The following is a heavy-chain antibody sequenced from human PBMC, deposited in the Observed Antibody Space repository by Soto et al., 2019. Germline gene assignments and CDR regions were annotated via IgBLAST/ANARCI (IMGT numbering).Heavy chain of an antibody. CDR3: AKWLLVATTYWFDP. CDR2: ISSSGSST. V-gene: IGHV3-23*01. J-gene: IGHJ5*02. D-gene: IGHD5-12*01. CDR1: GFTFSSYS. Sequence: GGSLRLSCAASGFTFSSYSMNWVRQAPGKGLEWVSDISSSGSSTYYADSVKGRFTISRDNSKNTLYLQMNSLRAEDTAVYYCAKWLLVATTYWFDPWGQGTLVTVSS.